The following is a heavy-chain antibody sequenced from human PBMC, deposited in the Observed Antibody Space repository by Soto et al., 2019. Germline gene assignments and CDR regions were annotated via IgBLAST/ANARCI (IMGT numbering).Heavy chain of an antibody. CDR2: ILPIFGTT. V-gene: IGHV1-69*06. CDR3: VRGANYDSSTGKGYYFPGMDV. J-gene: IGHJ6*02. CDR1: GLIFSSYA. Sequence: QVQLVQSGAEVKKPGSSVKVSCKASGLIFSSYAISWVRQAPGQGLEWVGGILPIFGTTNYAQRFKGRVTITADTSTITTYLDLSRLRSEDTAVYFCVRGANYDSSTGKGYYFPGMDVWGQGTTVTVSS. D-gene: IGHD3-9*01.